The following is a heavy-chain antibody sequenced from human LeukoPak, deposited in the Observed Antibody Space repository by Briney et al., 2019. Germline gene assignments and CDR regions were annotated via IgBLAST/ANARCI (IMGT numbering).Heavy chain of an antibody. V-gene: IGHV4-4*02. J-gene: IGHJ6*02. CDR2: IYHSGST. CDR3: ARDHYYDSSGYYRAYYYYGMDV. D-gene: IGHD3-22*01. Sequence: SETLSLTCAVSGGSISSSNWWSWVRQPPGKGLEWIGEIYHSGSTNYNPSLKSRVTISVDKSKNQFSLKLSSVTAADTAVYYCARDHYYDSSGYYRAYYYYGMDVWGQGTTVTVSS. CDR1: GGSISSSNW.